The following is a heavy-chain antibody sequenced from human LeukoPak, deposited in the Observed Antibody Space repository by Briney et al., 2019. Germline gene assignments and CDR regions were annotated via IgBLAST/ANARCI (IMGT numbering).Heavy chain of an antibody. CDR1: GGSISSYY. D-gene: IGHD3-22*01. J-gene: IGHJ3*02. CDR3: ARVHYYGSSHIDI. V-gene: IGHV4-59*01. Sequence: TSETLSLTCTVFGGSISSYYWSWIRQPPGKGLEWIGYIYYSGTTNYNPSLKSRVTISLDMSKNQFSLKLRSVTAADTAVYYCARVHYYGSSHIDIWGQGTVVTVSS. CDR2: IYYSGTT.